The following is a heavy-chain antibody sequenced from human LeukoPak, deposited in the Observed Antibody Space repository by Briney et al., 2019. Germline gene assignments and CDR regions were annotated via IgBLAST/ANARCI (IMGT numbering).Heavy chain of an antibody. V-gene: IGHV4-38-2*01. J-gene: IGHJ4*02. Sequence: SETLFLTCAVSGHSISSGYYWGWIRQPPGKGLEWLGSIYHSGSTYYNPSLKSRVTISVDTSKNQFSLKLSSVTAADSAVYYCASSRRPEPAGYWGQGPLVTVSS. CDR3: ASSRRPEPAGY. D-gene: IGHD2-2*01. CDR2: IYHSGST. CDR1: GHSISSGYY.